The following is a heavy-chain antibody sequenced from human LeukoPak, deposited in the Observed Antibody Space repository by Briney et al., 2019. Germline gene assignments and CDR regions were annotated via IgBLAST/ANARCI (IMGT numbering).Heavy chain of an antibody. CDR2: IYNSGIT. J-gene: IGHJ6*02. CDR1: GGSINNYY. V-gene: IGHV4-4*07. D-gene: IGHD6-13*01. Sequence: PSETLSLTCTVSGGSINNYYWSWIRQPAGKGLEWIGWIYNSGITNYNPSLKSRVTISVDTSKIQFSLQLNSVTPEDTAVYYCAREGSSWYGNYYYYGMDVWGQGTTVTVSS. CDR3: AREGSSWYGNYYYYGMDV.